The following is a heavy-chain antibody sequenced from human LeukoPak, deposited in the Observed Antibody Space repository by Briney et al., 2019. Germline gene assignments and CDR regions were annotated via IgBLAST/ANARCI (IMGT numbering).Heavy chain of an antibody. CDR3: ARNVRSSLYNWFDP. Sequence: PSETLSLTCTVSGGSISDYHWNWIRQPPGKTLEWIGSIYYTGSTSYNPSLKSRVTISVDTSKNQFSLNLNSVTAADTAVYYCARNVRSSLYNWFDPWGQGTLVTVSS. J-gene: IGHJ5*02. D-gene: IGHD6-6*01. CDR2: IYYTGST. V-gene: IGHV4-59*08. CDR1: GGSISDYH.